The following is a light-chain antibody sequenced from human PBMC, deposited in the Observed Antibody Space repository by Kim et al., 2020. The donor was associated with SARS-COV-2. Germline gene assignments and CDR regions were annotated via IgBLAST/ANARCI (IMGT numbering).Light chain of an antibody. Sequence: ALGQTGSITCWGNSSRSYYATLYQQKPAQAPILCIYAKNTRPSGFPDRFSGASSGNTASLTITGTQAGDEADYYCNSRDSNDNVVFGGGTQLTVL. CDR3: NSRDSNDNVV. V-gene: IGLV3-19*01. J-gene: IGLJ2*01. CDR2: AKN. CDR1: SSRSYY.